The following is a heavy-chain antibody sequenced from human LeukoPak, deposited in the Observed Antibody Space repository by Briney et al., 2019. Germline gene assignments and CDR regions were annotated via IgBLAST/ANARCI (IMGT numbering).Heavy chain of an antibody. V-gene: IGHV7-4-1*02. CDR3: ARGRGAAAYYFYYMDV. CDR2: INTNTGNP. J-gene: IGHJ6*03. CDR1: GYPFTSYS. Sequence: ASVKLSCKASGYPFTSYSINWVRQAPGQGLEWMGWINTNTGNPTYAQAFTGRFVFSLDTSVSTAYLQISSLKADDTAVYYCARGRGAAAYYFYYMDVWGKGTTITVSS. D-gene: IGHD6-13*01.